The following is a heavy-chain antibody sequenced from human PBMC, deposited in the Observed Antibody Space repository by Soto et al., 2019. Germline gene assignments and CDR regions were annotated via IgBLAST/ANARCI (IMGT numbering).Heavy chain of an antibody. V-gene: IGHV4-39*07. D-gene: IGHD3-22*01. CDR1: GGSISSSSYY. J-gene: IGHJ5*02. CDR2: IYYSGST. CDR3: AREVEELRYYDSRGQIEDWFDP. Sequence: PSETLSLTCTVSGGSISSSSYYWGWIRQPPGKGREWIGCIYYSGSTNYNPSLKSRVTISVDTSKNQFSLKLSSVTAADTAVYYCAREVEELRYYDSRGQIEDWFDPWGQGTLDTVSS.